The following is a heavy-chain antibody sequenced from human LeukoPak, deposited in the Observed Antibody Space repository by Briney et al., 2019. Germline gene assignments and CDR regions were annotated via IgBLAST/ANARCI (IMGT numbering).Heavy chain of an antibody. CDR3: ARGRITIFGVNWFDP. CDR1: GYTFTSYG. Sequence: GASVKVSYKASGYTFTSYGISWVRQAPGQGLEWMGWISAYNGNTNYAQKLQGRVTMTTDTSTSTAYMELRSLRSDDTAVYYCARGRITIFGVNWFDPWGQGTLVTVSS. D-gene: IGHD3-3*01. CDR2: ISAYNGNT. V-gene: IGHV1-18*01. J-gene: IGHJ5*02.